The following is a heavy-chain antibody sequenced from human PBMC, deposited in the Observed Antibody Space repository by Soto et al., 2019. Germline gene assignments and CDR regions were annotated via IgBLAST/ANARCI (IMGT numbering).Heavy chain of an antibody. CDR3: ARERKGYYGSGRYWAWLDP. J-gene: IGHJ5*02. V-gene: IGHV4-34*01. Sequence: SETLSLTCAVYGGSFSGYYWSWIRQPPGKGLEWIGEINHSGSTNYNPSLKSRVTISVDTSKNQFSLKLSSVTAADTAVYYCARERKGYYGSGRYWAWLDPWGQGTRVT. CDR1: GGSFSGYY. D-gene: IGHD3-10*01. CDR2: INHSGST.